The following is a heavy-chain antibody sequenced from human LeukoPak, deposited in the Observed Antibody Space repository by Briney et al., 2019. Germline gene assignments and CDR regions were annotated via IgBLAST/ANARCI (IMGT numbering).Heavy chain of an antibody. D-gene: IGHD6-19*01. CDR1: GFTFSSYG. J-gene: IGHJ4*02. CDR3: AKEGRSGWYSGY. CDR2: ISYDGSNK. Sequence: GGSLRLSCAASGFTFSSYGMHWVRQAPGKGLEWVAVISYDGSNKYYADSVKGRFTISRDNSKNTLYLQINSLRAEDTAVYYCAKEGRSGWYSGYWGQGTLVTVSS. V-gene: IGHV3-30*18.